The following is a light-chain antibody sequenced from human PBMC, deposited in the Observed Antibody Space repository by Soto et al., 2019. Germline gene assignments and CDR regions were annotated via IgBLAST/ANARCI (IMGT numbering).Light chain of an antibody. V-gene: IGKV1-5*01. CDR1: QSISSW. J-gene: IGKJ4*01. Sequence: IQVTQSPSTLSASVGDRVTITCRASQSISSWLAWYQQKPGKAPKLLIYDASSLESGVPSRFSGSGSGTEFTLTISSLQPDDFATYYCQQYNSYSLTFGGGTKVDIK. CDR3: QQYNSYSLT. CDR2: DAS.